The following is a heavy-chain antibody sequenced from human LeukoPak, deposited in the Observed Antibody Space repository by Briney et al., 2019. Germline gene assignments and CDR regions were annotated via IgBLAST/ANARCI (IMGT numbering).Heavy chain of an antibody. D-gene: IGHD5-12*01. CDR3: ARDRYSGYDYSDY. Sequence: PGGSLRLSCAASGFTFSSYAMSWVRQAPGKGLEWVSAISGSGGSTYYADSVKGRFTISRDNSKNTLYLQMNSLRAEDTAVYYCARDRYSGYDYSDYWGQGTLVTVSS. V-gene: IGHV3-23*01. CDR2: ISGSGGST. J-gene: IGHJ4*02. CDR1: GFTFSSYA.